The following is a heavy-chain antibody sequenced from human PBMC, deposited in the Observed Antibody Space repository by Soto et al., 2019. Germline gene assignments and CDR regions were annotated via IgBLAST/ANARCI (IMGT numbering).Heavy chain of an antibody. V-gene: IGHV3-30*04. J-gene: IGHJ4*02. CDR3: ARSYGPFYDSSYYGLARNYFDY. D-gene: IGHD3-22*01. CDR1: GFTFGSHA. CDR2: IAFDGSNK. Sequence: GGSLRLSCVGSGFTFGSHAMNWVRQAPGKGLEWVSVIAFDGSNKYYADSVRGRFTISRDNSKNTLYLQMDSLRPDDSAIYYCARSYGPFYDSSYYGLARNYFDYWGQGTLVTVSS.